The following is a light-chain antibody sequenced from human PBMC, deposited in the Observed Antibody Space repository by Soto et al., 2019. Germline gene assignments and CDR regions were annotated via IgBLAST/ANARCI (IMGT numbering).Light chain of an antibody. Sequence: QSVLTQPPSVSGAPGQRLTISCTGSSSNIGADYDVRWYQQLPGTAPKLLIYANSNRPSGVPDRFSGSKSGISASLAITGLQADDEDDYYCQSDDSSSLSGFVLGSGTKVTV. J-gene: IGLJ1*01. CDR3: QSDDSSSLSGFV. CDR2: ANS. V-gene: IGLV1-40*01. CDR1: SSNIGADYD.